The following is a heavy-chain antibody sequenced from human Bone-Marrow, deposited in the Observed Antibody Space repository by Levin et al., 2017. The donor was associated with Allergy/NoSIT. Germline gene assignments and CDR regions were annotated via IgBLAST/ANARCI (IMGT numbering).Heavy chain of an antibody. CDR2: ISSGSSII. V-gene: IGHV3-48*01. D-gene: IGHD1-14*01. CDR3: ARDLWAEANQYLYYYGMDV. Sequence: GESLKISCTASGFIFKNYVMNWVRQAPGKGLEWVAYISSGSSIIHYADSVKGRFTISRDNAENSLFLQLNSLRAEDAAVYYCARDLWAEANQYLYYYGMDVWGQGTTVTVSS. J-gene: IGHJ6*02. CDR1: GFIFKNYV.